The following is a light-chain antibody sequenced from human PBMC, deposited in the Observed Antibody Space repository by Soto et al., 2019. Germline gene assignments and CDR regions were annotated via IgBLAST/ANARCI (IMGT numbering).Light chain of an antibody. J-gene: IGLJ2*01. CDR2: EVS. CDR1: SSDVGAYNY. Sequence: QSALTQPDSVSGSPGQSITISCTGTSSDVGAYNYVSWFQQHPGKAPKLMIYEVSNRPSGVSDRFSASKSGNTASLTISGLQAEDEADYYCSSYTPSRTHVVFGGGTKLTV. CDR3: SSYTPSRTHVV. V-gene: IGLV2-14*01.